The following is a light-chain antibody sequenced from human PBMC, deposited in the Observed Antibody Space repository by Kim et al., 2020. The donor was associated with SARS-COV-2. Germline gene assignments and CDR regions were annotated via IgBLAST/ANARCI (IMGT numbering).Light chain of an antibody. Sequence: APVGDRLPTTCRESKGSSNDLAWHQQKPGKAPKLLIVAASAVQSGAPSRCSGSGSGTDSPLTISSLQPEDVATYYCQKYNGAPWTFGQGTKVDIK. J-gene: IGKJ1*01. V-gene: IGKV1-27*01. CDR1: KGSSND. CDR3: QKYNGAPWT. CDR2: AAS.